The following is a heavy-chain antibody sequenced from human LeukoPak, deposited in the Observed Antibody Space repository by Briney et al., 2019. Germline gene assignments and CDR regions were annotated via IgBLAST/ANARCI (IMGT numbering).Heavy chain of an antibody. CDR1: GYTFTDYF. CDR2: INPSGGST. CDR3: ARDARYYYDSSGYYYMDY. D-gene: IGHD3-22*01. V-gene: IGHV1-46*01. J-gene: IGHJ4*02. Sequence: ASVKVSCKASGYTFTDYFLHWVRQAPGQGLEWMGIINPSGGSTSYAQKFQGRVTMTRDTSTSTVYMELSSLRSEDTAVYYCARDARYYYDSSGYYYMDYWGQGTLVTVSS.